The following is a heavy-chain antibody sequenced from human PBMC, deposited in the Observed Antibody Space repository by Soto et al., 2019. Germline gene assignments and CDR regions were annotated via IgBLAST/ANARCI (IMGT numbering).Heavy chain of an antibody. CDR1: GFTFSSYA. CDR3: AKDPIHDYGYYFDY. V-gene: IGHV3-23*01. J-gene: IGHJ4*02. D-gene: IGHD4-17*01. CDR2: ISGSGGST. Sequence: PGGSLRLTCAASGFTFSSYAMSWVRQAPGKGLEWVSAISGSGGSTYYADSVKGRFTISRDNSKNTLYLQMNSLRAEDTAVYYCAKDPIHDYGYYFDYWGQGTLVTVSS.